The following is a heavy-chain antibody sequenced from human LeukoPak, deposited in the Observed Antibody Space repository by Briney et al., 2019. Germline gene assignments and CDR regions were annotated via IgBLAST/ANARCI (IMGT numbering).Heavy chain of an antibody. J-gene: IGHJ4*02. CDR1: GYTFTSYD. CDR3: ARGRSLYGSGSDY. V-gene: IGHV1-8*03. D-gene: IGHD3-10*01. CDR2: MNPNRGNT. Sequence: ASVKVSCKASGYTFTSYDINWVRQATGQGLEWMGWMNPNRGNTGYAQKFQGRVTITRNTAISTAYMALSSLRSEDTAVYYCARGRSLYGSGSDYWGQGTLVTVSS.